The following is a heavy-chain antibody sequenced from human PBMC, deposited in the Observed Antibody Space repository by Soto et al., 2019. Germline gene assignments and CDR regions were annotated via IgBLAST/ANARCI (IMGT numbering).Heavy chain of an antibody. Sequence: KTSETLSLTCTVSGASISSGACYWGWIRQHPGKGLEWIGYIYYSGSTYYNPSLKSRVTISLDMSKNQFSLKLSSVTAADTAVYYCERDRGQFAMDVWGEGTTVTVSS. CDR3: ERDRGQFAMDV. J-gene: IGHJ6*04. CDR2: IYYSGST. CDR1: GASISSGACY. V-gene: IGHV4-31*03.